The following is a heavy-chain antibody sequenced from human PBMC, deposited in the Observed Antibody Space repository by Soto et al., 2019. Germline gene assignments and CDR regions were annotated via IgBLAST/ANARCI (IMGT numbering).Heavy chain of an antibody. J-gene: IGHJ6*02. V-gene: IGHV1-69*13. CDR3: ARARDFWSGYYTPYGMDV. Sequence: SVKVSCKASGGTFSSYAISWVRQAPGQGLEWMGGIIPIFGTANYAQKFQGRVTITADESTSTAYMELSSLRSEDTAVYYCARARDFWSGYYTPYGMDVWGQGTTVTVS. CDR1: GGTFSSYA. D-gene: IGHD3-3*01. CDR2: IIPIFGTA.